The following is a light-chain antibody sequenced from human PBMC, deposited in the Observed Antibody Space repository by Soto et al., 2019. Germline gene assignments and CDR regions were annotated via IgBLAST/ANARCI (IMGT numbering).Light chain of an antibody. CDR2: GAS. V-gene: IGKV3-20*01. Sequence: RASQTISSGFLAWYQQKVGQAPRLLIYGASSRATGIPDRFSGSGSGTDFTLTISRLEPEDFAVYYCQQYGSSPRTFGQGTKVDIK. J-gene: IGKJ1*01. CDR3: QQYGSSPRT. CDR1: QTISSGF.